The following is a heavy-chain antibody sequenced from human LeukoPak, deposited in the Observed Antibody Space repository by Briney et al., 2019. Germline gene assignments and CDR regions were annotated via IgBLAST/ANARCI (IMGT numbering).Heavy chain of an antibody. CDR2: IDPSDSYT. CDR3: ARFDSSSSWYTYY. Sequence: GESLKISCKGSGYSFTTYWIIWVRQVAGKGLQWMGRIDPSDSYTNYSPSVQGHVTISTDKSINTAYLQWSSLKASDTATYYCARFDSSSSWYTYYWGQGTLVTVSP. D-gene: IGHD6-13*01. CDR1: GYSFTTYW. V-gene: IGHV5-10-1*01. J-gene: IGHJ4*02.